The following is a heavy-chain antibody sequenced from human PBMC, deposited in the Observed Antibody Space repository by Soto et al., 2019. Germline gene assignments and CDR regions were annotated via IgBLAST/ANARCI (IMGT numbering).Heavy chain of an antibody. CDR3: TSVVVVAATPYYYYYGMDV. J-gene: IGHJ6*02. CDR1: GFTFSNAW. CDR2: IKSKTDGGTT. D-gene: IGHD2-15*01. Sequence: EVQLVESGGGLVKPGGSLRLSCAASGFTFSNAWMNWVRQAPGKGLEWVGRIKSKTDGGTTDYAAPVKGRFTISRDDSKNTLYLQMNSLKTEYTAVYYCTSVVVVAATPYYYYYGMDVWGQGTTVTVSS. V-gene: IGHV3-15*07.